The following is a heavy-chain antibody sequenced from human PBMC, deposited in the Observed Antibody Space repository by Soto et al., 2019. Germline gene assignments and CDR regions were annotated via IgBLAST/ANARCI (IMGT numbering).Heavy chain of an antibody. Sequence: GESLKISCKGSGYSFTSYWISWVRQMPGKGLEWMGRIDPSDSYTNYSPSFQGHVTISADKSISTAYLQWSSLKASDTAMYYCARPQYYYDSSGYYGFNGMDVWGQGTTVTVSS. CDR1: GYSFTSYW. D-gene: IGHD3-22*01. CDR2: IDPSDSYT. V-gene: IGHV5-10-1*01. J-gene: IGHJ6*02. CDR3: ARPQYYYDSSGYYGFNGMDV.